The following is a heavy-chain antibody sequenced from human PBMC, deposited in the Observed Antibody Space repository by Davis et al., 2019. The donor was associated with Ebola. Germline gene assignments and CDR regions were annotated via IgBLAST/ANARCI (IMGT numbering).Heavy chain of an antibody. CDR3: ARGPPEGIYGAFDI. Sequence: PGGSLRLSCAASGFTFSSYSMNWVRQAPGKGLEWVSSISSSSSYIYYADSVKGRFTISRDNAKNSLYLQMNSLRAEDTAVYYCARGPPEGIYGAFDIWGQGIMVTVSS. J-gene: IGHJ3*02. V-gene: IGHV3-21*01. CDR2: ISSSSSYI. CDR1: GFTFSSYS. D-gene: IGHD2/OR15-2a*01.